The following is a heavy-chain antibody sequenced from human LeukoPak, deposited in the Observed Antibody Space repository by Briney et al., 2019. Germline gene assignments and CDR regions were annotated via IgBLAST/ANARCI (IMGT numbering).Heavy chain of an antibody. CDR2: IIPIRGIA. Sequence: ASVKVSCKASGGTFSSYAISWVRQAPGQGLEWMGRIIPIRGIANYAQKFQGRVTITADKSTSTAYMELSSLRSEDTAVYYCARTLRVRGVVVDEDWGQGTLVTVSS. V-gene: IGHV1-69*04. CDR1: GGTFSSYA. D-gene: IGHD3-10*01. J-gene: IGHJ4*02. CDR3: ARTLRVRGVVVDED.